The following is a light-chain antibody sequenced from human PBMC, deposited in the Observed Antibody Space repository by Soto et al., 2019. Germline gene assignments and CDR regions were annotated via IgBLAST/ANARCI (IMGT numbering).Light chain of an antibody. CDR3: LQYGSRPPHS. V-gene: IGKV3-20*01. CDR1: QRVTSSY. CDR2: GAS. J-gene: IGKJ2*03. Sequence: EVVLTQSPGTLSLSPGERASLSCRASQRVTSSYLAWYQQKPGQAPKVLIYGASTRATGIPDRFSGSGSGTDFTLTISRLQPEDFAVYYCLQYGSRPPHSFGQGTKLEIK.